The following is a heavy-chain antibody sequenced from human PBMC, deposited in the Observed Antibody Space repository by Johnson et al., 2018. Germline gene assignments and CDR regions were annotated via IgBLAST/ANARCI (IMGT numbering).Heavy chain of an antibody. CDR1: GYTFTSYY. J-gene: IGHJ6*03. D-gene: IGHD4-17*01. CDR2: INPSGGYT. Sequence: QVQLVQSGAEVQKPGASVKVSCKASGYTFTSYYMHWVRQAPGQGLEWMGIINPSGGYTSYAQKFQGRVTMTRDTSTDTLYMELSSLRSEDTAVYYGARAPYADFSYYMDVWGKGTTVTVS. V-gene: IGHV1-46*01. CDR3: ARAPYADFSYYMDV.